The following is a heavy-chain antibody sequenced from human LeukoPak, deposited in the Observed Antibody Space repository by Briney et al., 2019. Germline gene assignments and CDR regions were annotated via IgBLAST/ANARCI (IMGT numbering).Heavy chain of an antibody. D-gene: IGHD6-6*01. CDR2: IRYDGNNK. J-gene: IGHJ4*02. CDR1: GFTFRNFG. Sequence: GGSLRLSCAASGFTFRNFGMNWVRQAPGKGLEWVAFIRYDGNNKHYADSVKGRFTISRDNSKNTLYLQMNSLRAEETAVYYGAKERQYSSSLFDYGAQGTLVTVPS. V-gene: IGHV3-30*02. CDR3: AKERQYSSSLFDY.